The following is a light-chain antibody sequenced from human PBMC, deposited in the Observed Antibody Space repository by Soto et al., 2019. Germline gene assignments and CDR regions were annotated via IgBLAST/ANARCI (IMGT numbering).Light chain of an antibody. V-gene: IGKV3-20*01. CDR2: GAS. CDR1: QSVSSKY. CDR3: QLLT. Sequence: EIVLTQSPGTLSLSPGERATLFCRASQSVSSKYLAWYQQTPGQPPRLLIFGASNRATGIPDRFRASGSGTDFTLTISRLEPEDSAVYYCQLLTFGGGTKVEIK. J-gene: IGKJ4*01.